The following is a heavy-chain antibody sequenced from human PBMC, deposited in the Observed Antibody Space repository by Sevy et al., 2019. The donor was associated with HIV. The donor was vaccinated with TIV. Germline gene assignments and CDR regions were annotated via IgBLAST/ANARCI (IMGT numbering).Heavy chain of an antibody. CDR2: ISYDGINK. Sequence: GGSLRLSCAASGFIFNTYAMHWVRQAPGKGLEWVAVISYDGINKYYADSVKGRFTISRDNSRNTLDLQMNSLRSEDTALYYCASTGYCTGGSCYSPFVYWGQGTLVTVSS. V-gene: IGHV3-30-3*01. J-gene: IGHJ4*02. CDR1: GFIFNTYA. D-gene: IGHD2-15*01. CDR3: ASTGYCTGGSCYSPFVY.